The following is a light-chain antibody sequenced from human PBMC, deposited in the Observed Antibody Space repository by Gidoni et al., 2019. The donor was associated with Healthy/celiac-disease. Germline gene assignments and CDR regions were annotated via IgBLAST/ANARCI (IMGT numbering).Light chain of an antibody. J-gene: IGKJ4*01. CDR3: QQSYSTPRLT. Sequence: DIQMTQSPSSLSASVGDRVTITCRASQSISSYLNWYQQKPGNAPKLLIYAASSLQSGVPSRFSGSGSGTDFTLTISSLQPEDFATYYCQQSYSTPRLTFGGWTKVEIK. CDR2: AAS. CDR1: QSISSY. V-gene: IGKV1-39*01.